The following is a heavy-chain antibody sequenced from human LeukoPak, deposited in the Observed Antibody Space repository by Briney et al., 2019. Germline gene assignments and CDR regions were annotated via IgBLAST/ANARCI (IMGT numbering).Heavy chain of an antibody. D-gene: IGHD6-19*01. CDR1: GGSISSYY. CDR2: IYTSGST. V-gene: IGHV4-4*07. J-gene: IGHJ3*02. Sequence: SETLSLTCTVSGGSISSYYWSWIRQPAGKGLEWIGRIYTSGSTNYNPSLKSRVTMSVDTSKNQFSLKLSSVTAADTAVYYCARGQIPGIAVANDAFDIWGQGTMVTVSS. CDR3: ARGQIPGIAVANDAFDI.